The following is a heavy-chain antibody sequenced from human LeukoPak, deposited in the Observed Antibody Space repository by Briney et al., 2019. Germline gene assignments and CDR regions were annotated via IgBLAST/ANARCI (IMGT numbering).Heavy chain of an antibody. D-gene: IGHD3-3*01. Sequence: ASVKVSCKASGYTFTGYYMHWVRQAPGQGLEWMGWINPNSGGTNYAQKFQGRVTMTRDTSISTAYMELSRLRSDDTAVYYCARGAGKIFGVVIHYFDFWGQGTLVTVSS. CDR2: INPNSGGT. J-gene: IGHJ4*02. V-gene: IGHV1-2*02. CDR1: GYTFTGYY. CDR3: ARGAGKIFGVVIHYFDF.